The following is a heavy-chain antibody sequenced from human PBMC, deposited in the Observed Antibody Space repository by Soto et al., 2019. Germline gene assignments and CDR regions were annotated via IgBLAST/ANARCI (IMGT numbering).Heavy chain of an antibody. CDR3: ARSPRGNWFDP. D-gene: IGHD3-10*01. Sequence: QVQLVQYGAEVKKPGASVKVSCKASGYTFTSYGISWVRQAPGQGLEGMGWSSAYNGNTNYAQKLQGRVTMTTDTSTSTAYMEMQSLRSDDTAVYYCARSPRGNWFDPWGQGTLVTVSS. J-gene: IGHJ5*02. CDR2: SSAYNGNT. V-gene: IGHV1-18*01. CDR1: GYTFTSYG.